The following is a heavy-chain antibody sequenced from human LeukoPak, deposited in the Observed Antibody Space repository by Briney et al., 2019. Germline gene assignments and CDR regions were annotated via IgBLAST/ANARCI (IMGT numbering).Heavy chain of an antibody. J-gene: IGHJ4*02. CDR3: ARGDSLREGFDY. Sequence: GWSLRLSCAASGFTVSSNYMSWVRQAPGKGLEWVSYISTSGSSMFYADSAKGRFTISRDNAKNSLYLQMNSLRAEDTAVYYCARGDSLREGFDYWGQGTLVTVSS. D-gene: IGHD4-17*01. CDR1: GFTVSSNY. V-gene: IGHV3-11*04. CDR2: ISTSGSSM.